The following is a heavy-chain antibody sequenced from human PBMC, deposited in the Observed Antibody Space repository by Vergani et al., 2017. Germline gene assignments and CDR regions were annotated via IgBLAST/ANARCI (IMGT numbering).Heavy chain of an antibody. CDR1: GFTFSNAW. V-gene: IGHV3-15*01. J-gene: IGHJ6*04. CDR3: TREWDIVVVPAATAYYYGMDV. Sequence: EVQLVESGGGLVKPGGSLRLSCAASGFTFSNAWMSWVRQAPGKGLEWVGRIKSKTDGGTTDYDAPVKGRFTISRDDSKNTLYLQMNSLKTEDTDVYYCTREWDIVVVPAATAYYYGMDVWGKGTTVTVSS. CDR2: IKSKTDGGTT. D-gene: IGHD2-2*01.